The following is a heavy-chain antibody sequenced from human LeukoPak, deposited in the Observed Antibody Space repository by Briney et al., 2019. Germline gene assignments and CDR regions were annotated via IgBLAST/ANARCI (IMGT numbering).Heavy chain of an antibody. CDR2: IWYAGSNE. CDR1: GFRFSSYG. CDR3: ARDRDFYENSGYSFDI. D-gene: IGHD3-22*01. Sequence: GGSLRLSCAAFGFRFSSYGMHWVRQVPGKGLEWVAVIWYAGSNEYYAGSVKGRFTISRDNSKDTLYLQMNSLRVEDTAVYYCARDRDFYENSGYSFDIWGQGTGVTVSS. J-gene: IGHJ3*02. V-gene: IGHV3-33*01.